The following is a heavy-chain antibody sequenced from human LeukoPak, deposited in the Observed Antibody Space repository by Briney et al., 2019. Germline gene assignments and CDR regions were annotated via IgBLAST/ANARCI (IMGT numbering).Heavy chain of an antibody. CDR1: GGSISSGGYS. D-gene: IGHD2-2*01. CDR2: IYHSGST. J-gene: IGHJ4*02. Sequence: SETLSLTCAVSGGSISSGGYSWSWIRQPPGKGLEWIGYIYHSGSTYYNPSLKSRVTISVDRSKIQFSLKLSSVTAADTAVYYCARILSSDCSTTSCYPDYWGQGTLVTVSS. V-gene: IGHV4-30-2*01. CDR3: ARILSSDCSTTSCYPDY.